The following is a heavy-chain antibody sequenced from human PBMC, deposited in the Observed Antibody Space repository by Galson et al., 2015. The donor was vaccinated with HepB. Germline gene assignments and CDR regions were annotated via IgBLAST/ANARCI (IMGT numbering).Heavy chain of an antibody. CDR1: GFTFSSYW. Sequence: SLRLSCAASGFTFSSYWMHWVRQAPGKGLVWVSRINSDGSSTSYADSVKGRFTISRDNAKNTLYLQMNSLRAEDTAVYYCARGAPPIVVVIDQNWYFDLWGRGTLVTVSS. CDR3: ARGAPPIVVVIDQNWYFDL. V-gene: IGHV3-74*01. J-gene: IGHJ2*01. CDR2: INSDGSST. D-gene: IGHD2-21*01.